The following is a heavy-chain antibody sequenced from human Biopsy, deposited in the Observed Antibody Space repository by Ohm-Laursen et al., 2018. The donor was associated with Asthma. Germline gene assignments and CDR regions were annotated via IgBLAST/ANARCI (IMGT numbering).Heavy chain of an antibody. CDR2: IHYSGST. CDR3: ARASVAASSNWFDP. V-gene: IGHV4-30-4*01. Sequence: SETLSLTCTVSGASIKTDDLYWSWLRQPPGKGLEWFGFIHYSGSTSYNPSLKGGVTISVDTSKNQFSLKLSSVTAADTAVYYCARASVAASSNWFDPWGQGTLVTVSS. J-gene: IGHJ5*02. D-gene: IGHD6-19*01. CDR1: GASIKTDDLY.